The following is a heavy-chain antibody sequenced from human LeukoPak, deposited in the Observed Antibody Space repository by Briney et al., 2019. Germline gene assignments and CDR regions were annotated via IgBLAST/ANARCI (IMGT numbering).Heavy chain of an antibody. D-gene: IGHD6-13*01. Sequence: SETLSLTCTVSGGSISNNYWSWIRQPPGKGLEWIGFIYYSGSTNSNPSLKSRVTISVDTSKNQFSLQLTSVTAADTSVYYCARGGIASSWFFDYWGQGTLVTVSS. J-gene: IGHJ4*02. CDR2: IYYSGST. V-gene: IGHV4-59*01. CDR1: GGSISNNY. CDR3: ARGGIASSWFFDY.